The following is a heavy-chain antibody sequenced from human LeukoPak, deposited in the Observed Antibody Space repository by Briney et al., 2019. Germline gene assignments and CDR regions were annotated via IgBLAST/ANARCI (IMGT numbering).Heavy chain of an antibody. J-gene: IGHJ4*02. V-gene: IGHV3-21*01. CDR3: ATSPMVRGAPYYFDY. D-gene: IGHD3-10*01. CDR1: GFTFSSFN. CDR2: ISSSGYFI. Sequence: GGSLRPSCAASGFTFSSFNMNWVRQAPGKGLEWVSYISSSGYFIYYVDSVKGRFTISRDNAKNSLYLQMNSLRAEDTAVYYCATSPMVRGAPYYFDYWGQGTLVTVSS.